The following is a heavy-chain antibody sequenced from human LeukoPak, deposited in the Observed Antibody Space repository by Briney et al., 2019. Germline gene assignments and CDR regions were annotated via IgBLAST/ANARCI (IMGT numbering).Heavy chain of an antibody. V-gene: IGHV3-23*01. J-gene: IGHJ6*02. Sequence: GGSLRLSCAASGFTFSSYAMGWVRQAPGQGLEWVSSISGSAGTTYYADSVKGRFTISRDNSKNTLYLQMNSLRAEDTAVYYCAREPQYDFWSGTNYYGMDVWGQGTTVTVSS. CDR2: ISGSAGTT. CDR1: GFTFSSYA. CDR3: AREPQYDFWSGTNYYGMDV. D-gene: IGHD3-3*01.